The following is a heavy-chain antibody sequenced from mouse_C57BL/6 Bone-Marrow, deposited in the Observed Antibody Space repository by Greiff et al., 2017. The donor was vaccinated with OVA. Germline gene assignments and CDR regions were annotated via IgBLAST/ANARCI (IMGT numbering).Heavy chain of an antibody. V-gene: IGHV14-4*01. J-gene: IGHJ2*01. Sequence: VQLQQSGAALVRPGASVKLSCTASGFTIKADYMHWVKQRPEQGLEWIGWIDPENGDTEYASKFQGKATITADTSSNTAYLQLSSLTSEYTAGYYCTTDRSPYYFDYWGQGTTLTVSS. CDR2: IDPENGDT. CDR1: GFTIKADY. CDR3: TTDRSPYYFDY.